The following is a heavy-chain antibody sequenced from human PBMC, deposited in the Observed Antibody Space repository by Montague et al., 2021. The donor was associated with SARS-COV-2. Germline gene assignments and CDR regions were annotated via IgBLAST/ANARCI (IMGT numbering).Heavy chain of an antibody. CDR1: GGSISSYF. D-gene: IGHD3-22*01. CDR3: ARGRKDYSDTSGYFGS. Sequence: SETLSLTCSVSGGSISSYFWSWIRQSPGKGLEWIGYFYHNRIINXNPSLKSRVIISADTSKNQFSLKLTSVTAADTAVYYCARGRKDYSDTSGYFGSWGQGTLVTVSS. V-gene: IGHV4-59*01. CDR2: FYHNRII. J-gene: IGHJ4*02.